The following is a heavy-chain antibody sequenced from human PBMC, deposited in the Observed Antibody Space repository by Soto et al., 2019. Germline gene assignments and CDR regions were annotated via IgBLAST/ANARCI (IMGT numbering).Heavy chain of an antibody. CDR3: TGGGWGSYYPSYGMDV. CDR2: IRSKANSYAT. V-gene: IGHV3-73*01. Sequence: EVQLVESGGGLVQPGGSLKLSCAASGFTFSGSAMHWVRQASGKGLEWVGRIRSKANSYATAYAASVKGRFTISRDDSKNTAYLQMNSLKTEDTAVYYCTGGGWGSYYPSYGMDVWGQGTTVTVSS. J-gene: IGHJ6*02. D-gene: IGHD3-10*01. CDR1: GFTFSGSA.